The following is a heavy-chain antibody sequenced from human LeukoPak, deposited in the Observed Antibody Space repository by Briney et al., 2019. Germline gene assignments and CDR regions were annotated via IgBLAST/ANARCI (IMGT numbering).Heavy chain of an antibody. CDR3: ARNRDGYNSFDY. V-gene: IGHV4-31*03. CDR2: IFYSGSS. D-gene: IGHD5-24*01. Sequence: KPSETLSLTCTVSGGSIGSGGYYWTWIRQHPGKGLEWIGYIFYSGSSYYNPSLRSRVTISVDTSKNHFSLKLSSVTAADTAVYYCARNRDGYNSFDYWGQGTLVTVSS. CDR1: GGSIGSGGYY. J-gene: IGHJ4*02.